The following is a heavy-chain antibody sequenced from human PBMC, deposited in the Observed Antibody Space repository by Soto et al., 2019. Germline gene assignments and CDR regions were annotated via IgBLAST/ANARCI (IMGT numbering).Heavy chain of an antibody. CDR3: ARAGYSSGWLDY. CDR2: INAGNGNT. CDR1: GYTFTSYA. D-gene: IGHD6-19*01. Sequence: ASVKVSCKASGYTFTSYAMHWVRQAPGQRLEWMGWINAGNGNTKYAQKFQGRVTITRDTSTSTAYMELRSLRSDDTAVYYCARAGYSSGWLDYWGQGTLVTVSS. V-gene: IGHV1-3*01. J-gene: IGHJ4*02.